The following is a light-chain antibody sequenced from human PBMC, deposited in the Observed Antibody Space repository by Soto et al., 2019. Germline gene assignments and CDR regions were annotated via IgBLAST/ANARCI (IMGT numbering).Light chain of an antibody. CDR3: QQQGT. Sequence: EIVLTQSPGTLSLSPGERATLSCRASRSLSSSYVVWYQQKPGQAPRLLIYAASRRATGIPDRFSGIGSATEYTLTIGRLEPEDFAVYYCQQQGTFGQGTKLEIK. CDR1: RSLSSSY. V-gene: IGKV3-20*01. CDR2: AAS. J-gene: IGKJ2*01.